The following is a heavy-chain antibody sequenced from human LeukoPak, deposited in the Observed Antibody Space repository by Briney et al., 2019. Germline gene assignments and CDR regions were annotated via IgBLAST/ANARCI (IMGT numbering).Heavy chain of an antibody. Sequence: GASVKVSCKAAGYTFTSYDINWVRQATGQGLEWMGWMNPNSGNTDYAQKFQGRVTMTGNTSITTAYMELSSLRSEDTAVYYCARAQRYCGSTSCYAPVAFWGQGTLVTVSS. V-gene: IGHV1-8*01. D-gene: IGHD2-2*01. CDR2: MNPNSGNT. CDR1: GYTFTSYD. CDR3: ARAQRYCGSTSCYAPVAF. J-gene: IGHJ4*02.